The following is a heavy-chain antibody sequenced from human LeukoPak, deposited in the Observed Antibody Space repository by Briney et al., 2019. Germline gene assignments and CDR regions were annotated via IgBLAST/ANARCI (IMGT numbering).Heavy chain of an antibody. CDR2: FITIRGIA. Sequence: SVTLSFKASGGSFIINAISWVRQAPGQGREGVGGFITIRGIATYAQKFQGRVTLTADRSTSTAYMELSSLRSEDTAVYYCARIQAVGVPVAIDAYYSYGMDVWGQGTAVTVSS. CDR1: GGSFIINA. CDR3: ARIQAVGVPVAIDAYYSYGMDV. D-gene: IGHD2-2*02. V-gene: IGHV1-69*04. J-gene: IGHJ6*02.